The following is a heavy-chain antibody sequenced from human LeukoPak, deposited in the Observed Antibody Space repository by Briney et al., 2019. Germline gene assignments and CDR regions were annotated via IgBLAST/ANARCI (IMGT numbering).Heavy chain of an antibody. Sequence: PGGSLRLSCAASGFTFTHYWMCWVRQAPGKGLEWVANIHQDGSEQYYLDSVEGRFTISRDNAKNSLYLQMDNLRAEDTAVYYCSNGIYSSSYWDRGTLVTVSS. D-gene: IGHD6-6*01. CDR3: SNGIYSSSY. J-gene: IGHJ4*02. V-gene: IGHV3-7*01. CDR1: GFTFTHYW. CDR2: IHQDGSEQ.